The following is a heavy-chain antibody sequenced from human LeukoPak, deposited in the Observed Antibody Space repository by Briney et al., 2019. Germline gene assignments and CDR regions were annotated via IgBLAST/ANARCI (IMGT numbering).Heavy chain of an antibody. CDR3: ARGRLYSYGYAESYYYMDV. Sequence: SETLSLTCAVYGGSFSGYYWSWIRQPPGKGLEWIGEINHSGSTNYNPSLKSRVTISVDTSKNQFSLKLSSVTAADTAVYYCARGRLYSYGYAESYYYMDVWGKGTTVTVSS. V-gene: IGHV4-34*01. D-gene: IGHD5-18*01. CDR2: INHSGST. J-gene: IGHJ6*03. CDR1: GGSFSGYY.